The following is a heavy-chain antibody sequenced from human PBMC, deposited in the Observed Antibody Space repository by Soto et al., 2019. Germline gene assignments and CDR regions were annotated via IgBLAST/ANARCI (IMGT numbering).Heavy chain of an antibody. J-gene: IGHJ4*02. CDR2: ISGYNGNT. CDR1: GYTFTSYA. Sequence: GASVKVSCKDSGYTFTSYAMHWVRQAPGQRLEWMGWISGYNGNTKYAQKLQGRVTMTTDTSTSTAYMELRSLRSDDTAVYYCARDLGGQIVDYWGQGTLVTVSS. V-gene: IGHV1-18*01. CDR3: ARDLGGQIVDY. D-gene: IGHD1-26*01.